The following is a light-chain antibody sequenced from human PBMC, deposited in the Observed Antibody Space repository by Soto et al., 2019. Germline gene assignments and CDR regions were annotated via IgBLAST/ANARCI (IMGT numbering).Light chain of an antibody. CDR3: QQYGSSPWT. CDR1: QSVGSN. CDR2: GAS. V-gene: IGKV3-15*01. Sequence: EIMMKQSPATLSVSPGERATLSCRASQSVGSNLAWYQQKPGQAPRLLIYGASTRATGIPARFSGSVSGTEFTLTISSLQSEDSAVYYCQQYGSSPWTFGQGTMVDI. J-gene: IGKJ1*01.